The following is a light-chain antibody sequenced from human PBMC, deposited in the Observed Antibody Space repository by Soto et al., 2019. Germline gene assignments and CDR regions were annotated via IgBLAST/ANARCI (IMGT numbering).Light chain of an antibody. CDR3: CSYAGSNTPYV. V-gene: IGLV2-23*01. J-gene: IGLJ1*01. CDR2: EGS. Sequence: QSALTQPASVSRSPRQSLPISWTRSGGDVDSSNLVSWYQPRPGKAPKLWIYEGSKRPSGISHRFSGSKSGNTASLTISGLQTEDEADYYCCSYAGSNTPYVFGTGTKVTVL. CDR1: GGDVDSSNL.